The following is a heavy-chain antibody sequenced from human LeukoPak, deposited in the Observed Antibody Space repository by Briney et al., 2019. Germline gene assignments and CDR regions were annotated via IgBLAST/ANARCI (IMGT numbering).Heavy chain of an antibody. Sequence: SETLSLTCTLSGGSISTYYWSWVRQPPGKGLEWIGYIYYTGSTDYNPSLKSRVTISVETSKNQFSLKLRSVTAADTAVYYCARVTGYMIEDYFDYWGQGTLVTVSS. CDR1: GGSISTYY. CDR2: IYYTGST. CDR3: ARVTGYMIEDYFDY. J-gene: IGHJ4*02. D-gene: IGHD3-22*01. V-gene: IGHV4-59*01.